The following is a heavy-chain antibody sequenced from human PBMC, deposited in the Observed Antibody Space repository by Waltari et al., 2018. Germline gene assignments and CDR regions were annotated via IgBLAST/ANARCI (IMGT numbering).Heavy chain of an antibody. J-gene: IGHJ2*01. CDR2: IYPGDSET. CDR1: GYSFTLYC. D-gene: IGHD4-17*01. CDR3: ARLYGDYVSWYFDL. V-gene: IGHV5-51*03. Sequence: EVQLVQSVAEVKNPGDSLKISFNRLGYSFTLYCIGCVRQQPRKGLEWMGIIYPGDSETRYSPSFQGQVTISADKSISTAYLQWSSLKASDTAMYYCARLYGDYVSWYFDLWGRGTLVTVSS.